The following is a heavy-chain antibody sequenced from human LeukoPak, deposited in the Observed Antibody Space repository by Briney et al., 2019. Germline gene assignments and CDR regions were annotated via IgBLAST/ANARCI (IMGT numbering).Heavy chain of an antibody. CDR3: AKGRRWLQLGYFDY. CDR2: ISGSGGST. D-gene: IGHD5-24*01. Sequence: GGSLRLSCAASGFTFSSYGMSWVRQAPGKGLEWVSAISGSGGSTYYADSVKGRFTISRDNSKNTLYLQMNSLRAEDTAVYYCAKGRRWLQLGYFDYWGQGTLVTVSS. V-gene: IGHV3-23*01. J-gene: IGHJ4*02. CDR1: GFTFSSYG.